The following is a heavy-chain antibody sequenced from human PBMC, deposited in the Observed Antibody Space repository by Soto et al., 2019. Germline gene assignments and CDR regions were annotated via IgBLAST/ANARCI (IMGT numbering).Heavy chain of an antibody. CDR3: AWTLAFCGGNCYLPNFDT. CDR1: GGTFTNYD. Sequence: QVQLVQSGTEVQKPGSSVKLSCKTSGGTFTNYDISWVRQAPGQGLEWMGGIIPLFGSPHYSPKFEGRVTITADEVSTTAHLELSSLRFDDTAVYFCAWTLAFCGGNCYLPNFDTWGQGTRVIFSS. D-gene: IGHD2-21*01. V-gene: IGHV1-69*01. J-gene: IGHJ4*02. CDR2: IIPLFGSP.